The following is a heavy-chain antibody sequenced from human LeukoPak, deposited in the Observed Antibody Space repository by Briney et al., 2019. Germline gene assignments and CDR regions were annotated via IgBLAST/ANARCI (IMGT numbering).Heavy chain of an antibody. D-gene: IGHD2-2*01. Sequence: PGRSLRLSCAASGFSFRTYGMHWVRQAPGKGLEWVAVISYDGSNKYYADSVKGRFTISRDNAKNSLYLQMNSLRAEDTAVYYCASRVVPAAIERGEVDYWGQGTLVTVSS. CDR1: GFSFRTYG. V-gene: IGHV3-30*03. J-gene: IGHJ4*02. CDR3: ASRVVPAAIERGEVDY. CDR2: ISYDGSNK.